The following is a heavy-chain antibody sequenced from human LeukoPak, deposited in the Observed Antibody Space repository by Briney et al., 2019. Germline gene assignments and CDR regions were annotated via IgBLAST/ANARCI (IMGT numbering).Heavy chain of an antibody. CDR2: ISPGGDTT. Sequence: GGSLRLSCAASGFTFSSHWMSWVRQAPGKGLEWVSTISPGGDTTFYADSVKGRFTISRDNSKYTLFLQINSLRVEDTALYYCATREYYDGSGYSVYWGQGILVSVSS. CDR3: ATREYYDGSGYSVY. CDR1: GFTFSSHW. D-gene: IGHD3-22*01. V-gene: IGHV3-23*01. J-gene: IGHJ4*02.